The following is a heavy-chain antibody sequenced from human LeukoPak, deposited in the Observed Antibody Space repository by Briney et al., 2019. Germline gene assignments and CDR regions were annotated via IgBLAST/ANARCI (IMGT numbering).Heavy chain of an antibody. V-gene: IGHV1-69*13. CDR1: GGTFSSYA. J-gene: IGHJ3*02. D-gene: IGHD3-10*01. Sequence: SVKVSCKASGGTFSSYAISWVRQAPGQGLEWMGGIIPIFGTANYAQKFQGRVTITADESTSTAYMELSSLRSEDTAVYYCARDRVIAPSRENAFDIWGQGTMVTVSS. CDR3: ARDRVIAPSRENAFDI. CDR2: IIPIFGTA.